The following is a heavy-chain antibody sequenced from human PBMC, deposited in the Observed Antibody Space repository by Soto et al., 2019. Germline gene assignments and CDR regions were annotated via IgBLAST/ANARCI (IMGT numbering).Heavy chain of an antibody. J-gene: IGHJ4*02. Sequence: GGALRLSCAASGFTVSSNYMSWVRQAPGKGLEWVSVIYSGGSTYYADSVKGRFTISRDNSKNTLYLQMSSLRAEDTAVYYCVKDSGYDLQFDYWGQGTLVTVSS. CDR3: VKDSGYDLQFDY. CDR1: GFTVSSNY. D-gene: IGHD5-12*01. V-gene: IGHV3-53*05. CDR2: IYSGGST.